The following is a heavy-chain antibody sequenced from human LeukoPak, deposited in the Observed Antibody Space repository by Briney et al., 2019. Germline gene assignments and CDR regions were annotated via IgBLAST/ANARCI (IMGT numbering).Heavy chain of an antibody. CDR1: GFSFSIHW. Sequence: GGSLRLSCAASGFSFSIHWMHWVRQAPGKGLVWVSRINPEGGSTNYADSVKGRFTISRDSAKETLYLQMNSLRAEDTAAYYCARDKMDYWGQGILVTVST. CDR3: ARDKMDY. CDR2: INPEGGST. J-gene: IGHJ4*02. V-gene: IGHV3-74*01.